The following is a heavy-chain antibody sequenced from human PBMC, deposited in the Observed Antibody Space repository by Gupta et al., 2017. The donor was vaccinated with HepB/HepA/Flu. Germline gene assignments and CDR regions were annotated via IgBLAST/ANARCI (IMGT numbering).Heavy chain of an antibody. Sequence: QVQLVQSGAEVKKPGSSVKVSCKASGGTFSSYAIRWVRQAPGQGLEWMGGIIPIFGTANYAQKFQGRVTITADESTSTAYMELSSLRSEDTAVYYCARAPITGTSRNIYYYYYYMDVWGKGTTVTVSS. D-gene: IGHD1-7*01. CDR1: GGTFSSYA. CDR3: ARAPITGTSRNIYYYYYYMDV. J-gene: IGHJ6*03. V-gene: IGHV1-69*01. CDR2: IIPIFGTA.